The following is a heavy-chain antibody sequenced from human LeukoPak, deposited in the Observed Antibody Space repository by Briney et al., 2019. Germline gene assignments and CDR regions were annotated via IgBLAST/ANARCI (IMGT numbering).Heavy chain of an antibody. V-gene: IGHV3-20*04. CDR1: GFTFSSYG. CDR2: INWNGGST. CDR3: ARDGGYYYGSGTRGLFDY. D-gene: IGHD3-10*01. Sequence: GGSLRLSCAASGFTFSSYGMHWVRQAPGKGLEWVPGINWNGGSTGYADSVKGRFTISRDNAKNSLYLQMNSLRAEDTALYYCARDGGYYYGSGTRGLFDYWGQGTLVTVSS. J-gene: IGHJ4*02.